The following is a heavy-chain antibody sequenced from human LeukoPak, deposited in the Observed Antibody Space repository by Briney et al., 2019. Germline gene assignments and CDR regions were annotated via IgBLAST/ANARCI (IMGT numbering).Heavy chain of an antibody. D-gene: IGHD7-27*01. CDR1: GFTFTNYA. J-gene: IGHJ4*02. CDR2: ISASSGTT. Sequence: GGSLRLSCAASGFTFTNYAMSWVRQAPGQGLEWVSSISASSGTTYYADSVKGRFTISRDTSKSTLFLQINSLRADDTAVYYCAKDRPLNWGYYFDSWGQGALVTVSS. V-gene: IGHV3-23*01. CDR3: AKDRPLNWGYYFDS.